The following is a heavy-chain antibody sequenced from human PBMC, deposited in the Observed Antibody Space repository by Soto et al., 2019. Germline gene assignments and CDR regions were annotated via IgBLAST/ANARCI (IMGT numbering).Heavy chain of an antibody. CDR3: VRGYSYGASAWPPGE. D-gene: IGHD3-10*01. CDR1: GGSISSGDYY. V-gene: IGHV4-30-4*01. Sequence: QVQLQESGPGLVKPSQTLSLTCAVSGGSISSGDYYWGWIRQSPGKGLEWIGNIYYSGSTYYNPSLKSRVTISVDTSKNQFSLKLSSVTGADTALYYCVRGYSYGASAWPPGEWGQGTLVTVSS. J-gene: IGHJ4*02. CDR2: IYYSGST.